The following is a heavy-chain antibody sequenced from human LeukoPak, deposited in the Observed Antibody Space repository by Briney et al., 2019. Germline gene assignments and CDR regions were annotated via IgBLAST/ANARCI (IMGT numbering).Heavy chain of an antibody. J-gene: IGHJ5*02. D-gene: IGHD3-10*01. Sequence: GASVKVSCKASGYTFTDYYIHWVRQAPGQGLEWRGWINPKSGGTIYAQRSQGWVTMTRDTSIKTAYMELSRLRSDDTAVYYCVRDRGDYYASGSIFDPWGQGTLVTVSS. CDR3: VRDRGDYYASGSIFDP. V-gene: IGHV1-2*04. CDR2: INPKSGGT. CDR1: GYTFTDYY.